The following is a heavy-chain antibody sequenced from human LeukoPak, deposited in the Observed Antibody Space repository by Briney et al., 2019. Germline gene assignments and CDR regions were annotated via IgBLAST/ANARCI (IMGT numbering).Heavy chain of an antibody. J-gene: IGHJ6*02. CDR1: GDSVSSNIAA. Sequence: QTPSLTCAISGDSVSSNIAAWNWIRHSPSRGLEWLGRTYYRSKWYKDYAVSVKSRITINPDTSKNQFSLQLNSVTPEDTAVYYCARASGYQKYYYGMDVWGQGTTVTVSS. D-gene: IGHD3-10*01. CDR3: ARASGYQKYYYGMDV. V-gene: IGHV6-1*01. CDR2: TYYRSKWYK.